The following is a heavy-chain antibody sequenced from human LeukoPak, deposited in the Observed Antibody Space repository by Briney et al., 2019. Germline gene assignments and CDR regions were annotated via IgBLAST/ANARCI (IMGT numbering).Heavy chain of an antibody. CDR3: ARHTTLVGATDY. V-gene: IGHV5-10-1*01. J-gene: IGHJ4*02. D-gene: IGHD1-26*01. Sequence: GASLLISCKGSGYSFTSYWISWVRQLPGKGLEWMGRIDPSDSYTNYSPSFQGHVTISADKSISTAYLQWSSLKASDTAMYYCARHTTLVGATDYWGQGTLVTVSS. CDR1: GYSFTSYW. CDR2: IDPSDSYT.